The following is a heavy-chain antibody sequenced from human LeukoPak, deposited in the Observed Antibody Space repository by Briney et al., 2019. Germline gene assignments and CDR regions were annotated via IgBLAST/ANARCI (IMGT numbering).Heavy chain of an antibody. V-gene: IGHV3-21*01. J-gene: IGHJ4*02. Sequence: GGSLRLSCAASGFTFSSYGIHWVRQAPGKGLEWVSSISSSSSYIYYADSVKGRFTISRDNAKNSLYLQMNSLRAEDTAVYYCARALLPGTTVVTPLSDYWGQGTLVTVSS. D-gene: IGHD4-23*01. CDR2: ISSSSSYI. CDR3: ARALLPGTTVVTPLSDY. CDR1: GFTFSSYG.